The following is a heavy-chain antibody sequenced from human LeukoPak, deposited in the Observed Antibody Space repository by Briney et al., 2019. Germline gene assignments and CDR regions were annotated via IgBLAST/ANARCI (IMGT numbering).Heavy chain of an antibody. V-gene: IGHV3-21*01. D-gene: IGHD6-19*01. CDR3: ARAASIAVAGTIDYFDY. CDR1: GFTFSSYS. J-gene: IGHJ4*02. CDR2: ISSSSSYI. Sequence: GGSLRLSCAASGFTFSSYSMNWVRQAPGKGPEWVSSISSSSSYIYYADSVKGRFTISRDNAKNSLYLQMNSLRAEDTAVYYCARAASIAVAGTIDYFDYWGQGTLVTVSS.